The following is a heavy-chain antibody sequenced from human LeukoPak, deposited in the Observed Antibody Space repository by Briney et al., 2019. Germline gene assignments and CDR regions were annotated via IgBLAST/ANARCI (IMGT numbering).Heavy chain of an antibody. CDR3: ARDPSDYGMDV. CDR1: GFTFSSYS. CDR2: ISSSSSYI. J-gene: IGHJ6*02. Sequence: GGSLRLSCAASGFTFSSYSMNWVRQAPGKGLEWVSSISSSSSYIYYADSVKGRFTISRDNAKNSQYLQMNSLRAEDTAVYYCARDPSDYGMDVWGQGTPVTVSS. V-gene: IGHV3-21*01.